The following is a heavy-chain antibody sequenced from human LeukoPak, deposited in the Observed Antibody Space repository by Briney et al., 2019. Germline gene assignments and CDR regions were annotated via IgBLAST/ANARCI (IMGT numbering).Heavy chain of an antibody. Sequence: SETLSLTCTVSGGSISSYYWSWIRQPPGKGLEWIGYIYYSGSTNYNPSLKSRVTISVDTSKNQFSLKLSSVTAADTAVYYCARGGSAYDYGDYGALDYWGQGTLVTVSS. CDR2: IYYSGST. V-gene: IGHV4-59*01. CDR1: GGSISSYY. CDR3: ARGGSAYDYGDYGALDY. J-gene: IGHJ4*02. D-gene: IGHD4-17*01.